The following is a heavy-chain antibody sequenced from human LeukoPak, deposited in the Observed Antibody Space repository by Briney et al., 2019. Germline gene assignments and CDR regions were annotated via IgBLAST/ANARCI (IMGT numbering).Heavy chain of an antibody. CDR2: IYTSGST. J-gene: IGHJ6*04. CDR1: GGSISSGSYY. Sequence: SSETLSLTCTVSGGSISSGSYYWSWIRQPAGKGLEWIGRIYTSGSTNYNPSLKSRVTISVDTSKNQFSLKLSSVTAADTAVYYCARDLWYSTSSGDVWXXXTTVTVSS. D-gene: IGHD6-6*01. V-gene: IGHV4-61*02. CDR3: ARDLWYSTSSGDV.